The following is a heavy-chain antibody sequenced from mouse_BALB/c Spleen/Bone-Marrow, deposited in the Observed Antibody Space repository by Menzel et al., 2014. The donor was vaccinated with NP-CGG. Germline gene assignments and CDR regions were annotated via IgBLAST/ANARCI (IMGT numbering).Heavy chain of an antibody. D-gene: IGHD2-3*01. CDR1: GYAFTDYL. CDR3: ARYDGYFDY. CDR2: INPGSGST. Sequence: QVHVKQSGAELVRPGTSVKVSCKTSGYAFTDYLMEWLKQRPGQGLEWTGVINPGSGSTNYNEKFKDKATLTADKSSSTAYIQLSSLTSDDSAVYFCARYDGYFDYWGQGTTLTVSS. V-gene: IGHV1-54*01. J-gene: IGHJ2*01.